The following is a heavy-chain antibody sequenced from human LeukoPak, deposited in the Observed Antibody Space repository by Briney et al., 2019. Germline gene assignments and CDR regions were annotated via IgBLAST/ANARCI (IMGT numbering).Heavy chain of an antibody. CDR2: IRHDGSNK. Sequence: GGSLRLSCAASGFTFSNYGMHWVRQAPGKGLEWVAFIRHDGSNKYYADSVKGRFTISRDNSKNTLYLQMSSLRAEDTAVYYCAKDLARYCSSSSCMGDYWGQGTLVTVSS. D-gene: IGHD2-2*01. CDR3: AKDLARYCSSSSCMGDY. V-gene: IGHV3-30*02. J-gene: IGHJ4*02. CDR1: GFTFSNYG.